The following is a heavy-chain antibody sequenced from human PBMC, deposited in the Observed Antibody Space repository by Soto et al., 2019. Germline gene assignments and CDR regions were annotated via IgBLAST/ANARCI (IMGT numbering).Heavy chain of an antibody. D-gene: IGHD5-18*01. Sequence: QVQLVESGGGVVQPGRSLRLSCAASGFTFSSYGMHWVRQAPGKGLEWVAVIWYDGSNKYYADSVKGRFTISRDNSKNTLDLQMNSLRAEDTAVYYCARRGYSYGYSDYWGQGTLVTVSS. V-gene: IGHV3-33*01. CDR2: IWYDGSNK. CDR3: ARRGYSYGYSDY. J-gene: IGHJ4*02. CDR1: GFTFSSYG.